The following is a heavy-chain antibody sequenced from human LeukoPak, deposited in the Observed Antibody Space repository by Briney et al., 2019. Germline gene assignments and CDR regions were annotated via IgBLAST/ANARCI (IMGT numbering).Heavy chain of an antibody. V-gene: IGHV1-46*01. D-gene: IGHD6-13*01. J-gene: IGHJ5*02. CDR2: INPSGGST. CDR3: ARQPRAAAALNWFDP. Sequence: ASVKVSCKASGYTFTSYYMHWVRQAPGQGLEWMGIINPSGGSTSYAQKFQGRVTMTRDTSTSTVYMELSSLRFEDTAVYYCARQPRAAAALNWFDPWGQGTLVTVSS. CDR1: GYTFTSYY.